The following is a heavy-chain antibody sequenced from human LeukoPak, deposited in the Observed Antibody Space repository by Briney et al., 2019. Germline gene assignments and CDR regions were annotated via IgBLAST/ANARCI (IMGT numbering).Heavy chain of an antibody. CDR1: GFTFSSYA. J-gene: IGHJ5*02. CDR2: ISGSGGST. CDR3: ARAPRGADNWFDP. D-gene: IGHD3-10*01. Sequence: GGSLRLSCAASGFTFSSYAMSWVRQAPGKGLEWVSGISGSGGSTYYADSVKGRFTISRDNAKNSLYLQMNSLRDEDTAVYYCARAPRGADNWFDPWGQGTLVTVSS. V-gene: IGHV3-23*01.